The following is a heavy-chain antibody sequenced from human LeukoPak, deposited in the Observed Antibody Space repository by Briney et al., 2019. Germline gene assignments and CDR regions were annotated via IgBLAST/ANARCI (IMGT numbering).Heavy chain of an antibody. D-gene: IGHD3-10*01. CDR3: AKDRMVRGAYFDY. CDR1: GFTFSSYA. J-gene: IGHJ4*02. CDR2: ISGSGGST. Sequence: GGSLRLSCAASGFTFSSYAMSWVRQALGKRLEWVSAISGSGGSTYYADSVRGRFTISRDNSKNTLYLQMNSLRAEDTAVYYCAKDRMVRGAYFDYWGQGTLVTVSS. V-gene: IGHV3-23*01.